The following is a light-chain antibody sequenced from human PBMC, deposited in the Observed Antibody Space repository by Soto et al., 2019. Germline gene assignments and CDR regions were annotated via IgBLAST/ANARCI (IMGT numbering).Light chain of an antibody. CDR3: QQSKWDSGT. Sequence: TQSAAALSASVEDRGTISCRASQGVXSGLAWYQQKPGKAPKVLTYDASSLERGGPSRLSGSGSGTEFTLTISRLQPDYLANYCCQQSKWDSGTFGQGTKVDIK. CDR1: QGVXSG. J-gene: IGKJ1*01. CDR2: DAS. V-gene: IGKV1-5*01.